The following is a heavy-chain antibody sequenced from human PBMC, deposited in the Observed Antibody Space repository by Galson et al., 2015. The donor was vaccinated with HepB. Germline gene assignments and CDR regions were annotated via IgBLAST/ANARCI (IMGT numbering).Heavy chain of an antibody. J-gene: IGHJ4*02. CDR3: ARGYNYGDYRGMFAY. Sequence: QSGAEVKKPGESLKISCKASGYTLTSYAMHWVRQAPGQRLEWMGWINAGNGNTRYSQKFQGRVTITRDTSASTAYMELSSLTSEDTAVYYCARGYNYGDYRGMFAYWGQGTLVTVSS. D-gene: IGHD4-17*01. CDR1: GYTLTSYA. CDR2: INAGNGNT. V-gene: IGHV1-3*01.